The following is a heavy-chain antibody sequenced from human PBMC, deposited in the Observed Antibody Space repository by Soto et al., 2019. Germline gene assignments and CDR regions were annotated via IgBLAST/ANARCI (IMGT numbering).Heavy chain of an antibody. D-gene: IGHD3-22*01. V-gene: IGHV3-33*08. J-gene: IGHJ4*02. CDR3: ARVLASGYPYDPLDY. Sequence: PGGSLRLSCAASGFTFSSYGMHWVRQAPGKGLEWVAVIWYDGSNKYYADSVKGRFTISRDNSKNTLYLQMNSLRAEDTAVYYCARVLASGYPYDPLDYWGQGTLVTVSS. CDR2: IWYDGSNK. CDR1: GFTFSSYG.